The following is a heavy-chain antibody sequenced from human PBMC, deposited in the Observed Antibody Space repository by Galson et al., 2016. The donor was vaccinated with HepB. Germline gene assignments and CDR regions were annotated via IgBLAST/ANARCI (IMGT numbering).Heavy chain of an antibody. D-gene: IGHD6-19*01. Sequence: SLRLSCAASGFSFISYAMSWVRQAPGKGLEWLSSVSGSGASTNYADSVKGRITISRANSKNTLYLEMNSLRAEDTAGYYCAKHYSSGWYAAFDIWGQGIKVIVSA. V-gene: IGHV3-23*01. J-gene: IGHJ3*02. CDR1: GFSFISYA. CDR2: VSGSGAST. CDR3: AKHYSSGWYAAFDI.